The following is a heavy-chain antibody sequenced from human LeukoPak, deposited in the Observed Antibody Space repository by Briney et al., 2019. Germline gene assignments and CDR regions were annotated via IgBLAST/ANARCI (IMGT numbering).Heavy chain of an antibody. CDR3: ARGFWSGYYYFDY. CDR1: GYTFTTYY. V-gene: IGHV1-46*01. CDR2: INPSGGST. D-gene: IGHD3-3*01. Sequence: ASVTVSCTASGYTFTTYYIHWVRQAPGQGFDWMGIINPSGGSTTYAQKFQGRVTMTRATSTSTVYMELSSLRSEDTAVYYCARGFWSGYYYFDYWGQGTLVTVSS. J-gene: IGHJ4*02.